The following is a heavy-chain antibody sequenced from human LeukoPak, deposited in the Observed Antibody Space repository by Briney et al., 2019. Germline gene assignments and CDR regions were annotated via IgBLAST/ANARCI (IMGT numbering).Heavy chain of an antibody. CDR1: GYTFNSYY. V-gene: IGHV1-2*02. CDR2: INPNSGGT. D-gene: IGHD4-11*01. J-gene: IGHJ4*02. CDR3: ARDRTTVTIFDY. Sequence: ASVKVSCKASGYTFNSYYIHWVRQAPGQGLEWMGWINPNSGGTNYAQMFQGRVTMTWDTSISTAYMELSRLRSDDTAVYYCARDRTTVTIFDYWGQGTLVTVSS.